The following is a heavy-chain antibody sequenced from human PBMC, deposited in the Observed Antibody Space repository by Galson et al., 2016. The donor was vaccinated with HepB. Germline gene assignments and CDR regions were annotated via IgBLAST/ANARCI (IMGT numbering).Heavy chain of an antibody. CDR2: IKRKTDGGTT. V-gene: IGHV3-15*01. Sequence: SLRLSCAASGFIFNSYSMNWVRQAPGKGLEWVGRIKRKTDGGTTDYAAPVKGRFTISRDDSKNTMYLQMNSLNIEDTAVYYCTTEGGYGTAMHWFDSWGQGTLVTVSS. CDR3: TTEGGYGTAMHWFDS. D-gene: IGHD1-1*01. CDR1: GFIFNSYS. J-gene: IGHJ5*01.